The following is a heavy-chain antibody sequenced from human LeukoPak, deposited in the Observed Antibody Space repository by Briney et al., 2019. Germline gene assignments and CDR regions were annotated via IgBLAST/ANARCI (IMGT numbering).Heavy chain of an antibody. Sequence: GGSLRLSCAASGFTFSSYWMHWVRQAPGKGLEWVAVIWYDGSNKYYADSVKGRFTISRDNSKNTLYLQMNSLRAEDTAVYYCARDTAPGRVTAIPEGYWGQGTLVTVSS. D-gene: IGHD2-21*02. CDR1: GFTFSSYW. CDR2: IWYDGSNK. V-gene: IGHV3-33*08. J-gene: IGHJ4*02. CDR3: ARDTAPGRVTAIPEGY.